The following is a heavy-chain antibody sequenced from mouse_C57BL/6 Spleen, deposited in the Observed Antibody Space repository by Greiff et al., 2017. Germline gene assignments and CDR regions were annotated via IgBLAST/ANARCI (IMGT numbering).Heavy chain of an antibody. CDR2: IDPSDSYT. CDR3: ARRGITTVDWYFEV. J-gene: IGHJ1*03. Sequence: QVQLQQPGAELVMPGASVKLSCKASGYTFTSYWMHWVKQRPGQGLEWIGEIDPSDSYTNYNQKFKGQSTLTVDKSSSTAYMQFSSLTSEDSAVYDGARRGITTVDWYFEVWGTGTTVTVSS. D-gene: IGHD1-1*01. V-gene: IGHV1-69*01. CDR1: GYTFTSYW.